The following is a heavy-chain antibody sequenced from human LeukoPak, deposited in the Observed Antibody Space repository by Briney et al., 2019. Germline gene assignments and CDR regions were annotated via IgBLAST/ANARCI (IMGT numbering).Heavy chain of an antibody. CDR3: ARGFTIFGVAAYYYYGMDV. V-gene: IGHV1-69*13. CDR2: IIPIFGTA. CDR1: GGTFSSYA. J-gene: IGHJ6*02. Sequence: SVKVSCKASGGTFSSYAISWVRQAPGQGLEWMGGIIPIFGTANYAQKFQGRVTITADESTSTAYMELSSLRSEDTAVYYCARGFTIFGVAAYYYYGMDVWGQGTTVTVSS. D-gene: IGHD3-3*01.